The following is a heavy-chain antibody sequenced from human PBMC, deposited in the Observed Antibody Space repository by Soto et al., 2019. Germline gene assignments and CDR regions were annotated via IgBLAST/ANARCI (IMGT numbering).Heavy chain of an antibody. CDR2: ISGGGGNT. CDR1: GFAFSDYS. D-gene: IGHD6-19*01. Sequence: DVQLLASGGGVVQSGGSLRLSCSASGFAFSDYSMHWVRQAPGKGPEWVSAISGGGGNTYYAGSVNGRFTISRDNSRNTLYLQMHSLRDDDTALYYCAKETNGSGWTLDSWGQGTRATVSS. CDR3: AKETNGSGWTLDS. J-gene: IGHJ4*02. V-gene: IGHV3-23*01.